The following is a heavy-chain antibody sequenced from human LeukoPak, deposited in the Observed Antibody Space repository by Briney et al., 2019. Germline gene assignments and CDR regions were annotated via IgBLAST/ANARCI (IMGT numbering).Heavy chain of an antibody. J-gene: IGHJ3*02. Sequence: SETLPLTCTVSGDSVNSATFYWAWIRQSPGKGLELIGYTYNRGNTYYNPSLNSRVTISVDTSKNQFSLKLRSVTAADSAVYYCARDFWAATGAFEIWGQGASVTVSS. D-gene: IGHD3/OR15-3a*01. CDR1: GDSVNSATFY. CDR3: ARDFWAATGAFEI. CDR2: TYNRGNT. V-gene: IGHV4-61*01.